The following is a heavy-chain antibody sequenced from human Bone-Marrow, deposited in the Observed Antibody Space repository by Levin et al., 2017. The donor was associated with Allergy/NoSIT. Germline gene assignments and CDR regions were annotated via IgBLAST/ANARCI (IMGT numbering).Heavy chain of an antibody. Sequence: KIGESLKISCEGPAYIFANYWIAWVRQMPGRGLEWMGIVDPGDSDTRYSPSFQGQVSISADRSRSTAYLQWSSLKASDSAMYYCARRLHYGDYDSWGQGTLVTVSS. D-gene: IGHD4-17*01. CDR1: AYIFANYW. V-gene: IGHV5-51*01. CDR3: ARRLHYGDYDS. CDR2: VDPGDSDT. J-gene: IGHJ5*01.